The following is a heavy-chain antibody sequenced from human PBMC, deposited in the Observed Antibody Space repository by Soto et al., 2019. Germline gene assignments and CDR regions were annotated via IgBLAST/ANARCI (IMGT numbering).Heavy chain of an antibody. CDR1: GGTFSSYA. D-gene: IGHD1-26*01. Sequence: QVQLVQSGAEVKKPGSSVKVSCKASGGTFSSYAISWVRQAPGQGLEWMGGIIPIFGTASYAQKFQGRVTSTADESTSTAYMELSRLRSEDTAVYYCARDPLEGSGSSSKSYDYWGQGTLVTVSS. V-gene: IGHV1-69*01. J-gene: IGHJ4*02. CDR2: IIPIFGTA. CDR3: ARDPLEGSGSSSKSYDY.